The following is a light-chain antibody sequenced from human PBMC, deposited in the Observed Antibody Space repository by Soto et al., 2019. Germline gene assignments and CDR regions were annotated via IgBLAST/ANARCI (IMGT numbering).Light chain of an antibody. V-gene: IGKV3-20*01. J-gene: IGKJ2*01. Sequence: EILLTQSPGTLSLSPGDRATISCRASQAFSTSYLAWFQQRPGQAPRLLIYGTSKRASDIPDRFSGSGSGTDFTLTISRLAPEDFAVYYCQHYGSTPRTFGQGTKVEIK. CDR2: GTS. CDR3: QHYGSTPRT. CDR1: QAFSTSY.